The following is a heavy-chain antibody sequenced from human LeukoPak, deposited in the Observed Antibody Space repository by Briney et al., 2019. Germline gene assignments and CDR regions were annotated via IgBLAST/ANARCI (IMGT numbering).Heavy chain of an antibody. CDR3: AREGVFSGYSSGGGSFDY. CDR1: GYTFTSYA. D-gene: IGHD6-19*01. J-gene: IGHJ4*02. CDR2: INAGNGNT. Sequence: ASVKVSCKASGYTFTSYAMHWVRQAPGQRLEWMGWINAGNGNTKYSQKFQGRVTITRDTSASTAYMELSSLRSEDTAVYYCAREGVFSGYSSGGGSFDYWGQGTLVTVSS. V-gene: IGHV1-3*01.